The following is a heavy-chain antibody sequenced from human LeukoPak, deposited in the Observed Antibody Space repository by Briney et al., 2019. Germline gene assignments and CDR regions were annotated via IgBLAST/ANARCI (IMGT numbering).Heavy chain of an antibody. J-gene: IGHJ6*03. CDR1: GFSGFG. CDR3: AKLLTGRPSGYMDV. V-gene: IGHV3-23*01. D-gene: IGHD6-6*01. CDR2: ISGNGGST. Sequence: GGSLRLSCAPSGFSGFGMHWVRQAPGKGLEWVAGISGNGGSTSYADSVKGRFNISRDNPKKTVDLQMNNLRAEDTAVYYCAKLLTGRPSGYMDVWGKGTTVSVSS.